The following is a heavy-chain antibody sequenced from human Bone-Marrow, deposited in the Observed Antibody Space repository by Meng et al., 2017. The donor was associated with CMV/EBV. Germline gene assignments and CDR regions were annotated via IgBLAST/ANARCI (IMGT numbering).Heavy chain of an antibody. V-gene: IGHV1-18*04. D-gene: IGHD5-24*01. CDR1: GYTFTGYY. CDR3: ARDLKGWLQSVLDY. CDR2: ISAYNGNT. Sequence: ASVKVSCKASGYTFTGYYMHWVRQAPGQGLEWMGWISAYNGNTNYAQKLQGRVTVTTDTSTSTAYMELRSLRSDDTAVYYCARDLKGWLQSVLDYWGQRTLVTVSS. J-gene: IGHJ4*02.